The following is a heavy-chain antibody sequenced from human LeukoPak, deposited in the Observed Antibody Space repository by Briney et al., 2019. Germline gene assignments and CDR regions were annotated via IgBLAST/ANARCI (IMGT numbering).Heavy chain of an antibody. CDR2: IRDDGINK. CDR3: ANSYYSRLQYFDY. D-gene: IGHD3-10*01. J-gene: IGHJ4*02. Sequence: GGSLRLSCAASGFTFSNYGMHWVRQAPGKGLEWVAFIRDDGINKYYADSVRGRFTISRDNSKNTLYLQMSSLRAEDTAVYYCANSYYSRLQYFDYWGQGTLVTVSS. V-gene: IGHV3-30*02. CDR1: GFTFSNYG.